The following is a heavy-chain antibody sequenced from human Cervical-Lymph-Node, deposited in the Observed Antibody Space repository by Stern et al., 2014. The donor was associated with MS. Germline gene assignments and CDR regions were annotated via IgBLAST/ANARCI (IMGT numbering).Heavy chain of an antibody. D-gene: IGHD2-21*02. J-gene: IGHJ4*01. CDR1: GGTFSSQA. Sequence: QVQLGQSGAEVKNPGASVKVSCRASGGTFSSQAIYWVRQPPGQGLEWVGGIIPVLGTSNYAQKFQGRVTITADKSTTTAYMEIRSLRFEDTAMYYCASSLVATGYWGHGTLVIVSS. V-gene: IGHV1-69*06. CDR3: ASSLVATGY. CDR2: IIPVLGTS.